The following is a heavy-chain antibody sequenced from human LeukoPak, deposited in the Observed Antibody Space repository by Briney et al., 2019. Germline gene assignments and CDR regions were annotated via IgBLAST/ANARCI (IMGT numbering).Heavy chain of an antibody. Sequence: GGSLRLSCATSGFSFSSYAMSWVRQAPGKGLEWVSAISGSGGSTYYADSVKGRFTISRDNSKNTLYLQMNSLRAEDTAVYYCATYRQVLLPFESWGQGTLVTVSS. CDR2: ISGSGGST. D-gene: IGHD5-18*01. CDR1: GFSFSSYA. V-gene: IGHV3-23*01. J-gene: IGHJ4*02. CDR3: ATYRQVLLPFES.